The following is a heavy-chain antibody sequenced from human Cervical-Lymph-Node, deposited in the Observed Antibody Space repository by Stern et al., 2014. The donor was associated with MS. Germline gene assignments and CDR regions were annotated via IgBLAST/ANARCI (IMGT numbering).Heavy chain of an antibody. J-gene: IGHJ4*02. Sequence: EVQLEESGGGLVRPGGSLRLSCAASGFRFSSYSMNWVRQAPGKGLEWVSSISGSGTYTPYADSVKGRFTISRDNAENSLYLQMTSLTVEDTAVYYCARDAGLGYFTGWSLDSWGQGTLVTVSS. V-gene: IGHV3-21*06. CDR3: ARDAGLGYFTGWSLDS. D-gene: IGHD6-19*01. CDR2: ISGSGTYT. CDR1: GFRFSSYS.